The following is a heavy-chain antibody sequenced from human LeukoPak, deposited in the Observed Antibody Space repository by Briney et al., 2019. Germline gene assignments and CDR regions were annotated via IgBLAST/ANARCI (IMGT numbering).Heavy chain of an antibody. V-gene: IGHV3-43*02. J-gene: IGHJ6*02. CDR1: GFAFADYA. Sequence: PGGSLRLSCAASGFAFADYAMDSVRQIPGKGLECVAHIHADGGRTFYADSVKGRFTVSRDNGKNSLFLQMDTLTSDDTALYYCSTWAFYHGLDVWGQGATVIVSS. CDR3: STWAFYHGLDV. D-gene: IGHD2/OR15-2a*01. CDR2: IHADGGRT.